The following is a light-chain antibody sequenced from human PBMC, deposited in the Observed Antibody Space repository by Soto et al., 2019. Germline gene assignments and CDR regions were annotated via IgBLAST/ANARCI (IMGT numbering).Light chain of an antibody. CDR1: QSVSTN. J-gene: IGKJ5*01. V-gene: IGKV3-15*01. Sequence: EVVMTQSPATLSVSPGERATLSCRASQSVSTNLAWYQQKPGQAPRLLIYGASTRATGIPARFSGSGSGTEFALTISRLQSEDFAVYFCQQYNNWPPITFGQGTRLEIK. CDR2: GAS. CDR3: QQYNNWPPIT.